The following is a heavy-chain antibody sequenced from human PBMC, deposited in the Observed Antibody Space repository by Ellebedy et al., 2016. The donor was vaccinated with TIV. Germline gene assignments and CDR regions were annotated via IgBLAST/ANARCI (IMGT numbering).Heavy chain of an antibody. D-gene: IGHD1-26*01. J-gene: IGHJ4*02. Sequence: GESLKISCAASGFPFSSYSMNWVRQAPGKGLEWVSSISSSSSYIYYADSVKGRFTISRDNAKNSLYLQMNSLRAEDTAVYYCARVPSGSYLEYYFDYWGQGTLVTVSS. V-gene: IGHV3-21*01. CDR3: ARVPSGSYLEYYFDY. CDR2: ISSSSSYI. CDR1: GFPFSSYS.